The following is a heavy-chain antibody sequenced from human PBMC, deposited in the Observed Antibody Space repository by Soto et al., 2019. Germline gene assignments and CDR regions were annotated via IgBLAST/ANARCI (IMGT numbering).Heavy chain of an antibody. CDR1: GFTFSSYS. CDR2: ISSSSSYI. D-gene: IGHD3-10*01. J-gene: IGHJ3*02. Sequence: GGSLRLSCAASGFTFSSYSMNWVRQAPGKGLEWVSSISSSSSYIYYADSVKGRFTISRDNAKNSLYLQMNSLRAEDTAVYYCARRGDEMDAFDIWGQGTMVTVSS. V-gene: IGHV3-21*01. CDR3: ARRGDEMDAFDI.